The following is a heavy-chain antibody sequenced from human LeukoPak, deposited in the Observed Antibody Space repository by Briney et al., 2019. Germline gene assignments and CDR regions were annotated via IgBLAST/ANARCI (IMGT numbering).Heavy chain of an antibody. D-gene: IGHD3-22*01. CDR2: ISGSGGTT. J-gene: IGHJ4*02. V-gene: IGHV3-23*01. CDR1: GFTFSSYE. CDR3: AKVQYYYDSSGHDY. Sequence: PGGSLRLSCVASGFTFSSYEMNWVRQAPGKGLEWVSVISGSGGTTYYADSVKGRFTISRDNSKNMLYLQMNSLRAEDTAVYYCAKVQYYYDSSGHDYWGQGTLVTVSS.